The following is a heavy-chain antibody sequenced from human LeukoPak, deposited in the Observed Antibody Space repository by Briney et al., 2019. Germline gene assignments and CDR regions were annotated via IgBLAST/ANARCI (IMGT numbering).Heavy chain of an antibody. V-gene: IGHV4-30-4*01. CDR1: GGSISSGDYY. D-gene: IGHD3-10*01. Sequence: SQTLSLTCTVSGGSISSGDYYWRWIRQPPGKGLEWIGYIYYSGSTYYNPSLKSRVTISVDTSKNQCSLPLSSLTAADTAVYYCARGAITMVRAIAYWGQPTLVTVSS. CDR2: IYYSGST. J-gene: IGHJ4*02. CDR3: ARGAITMVRAIAY.